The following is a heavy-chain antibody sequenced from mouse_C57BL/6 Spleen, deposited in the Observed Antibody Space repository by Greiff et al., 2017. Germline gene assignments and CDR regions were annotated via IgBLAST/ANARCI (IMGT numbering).Heavy chain of an antibody. Sequence: QVQLQQSGPELVKPGASVKISCKASGYAFSSSWMNWVKQRPGKGLEWIGRIYPGDGDTNYNGKFKGKATLTADKSSSTSYMQLSSLTSEDSAVYFCARNYSSKDYFDYWGQGTTLTVSS. CDR2: IYPGDGDT. CDR1: GYAFSSSW. V-gene: IGHV1-82*01. J-gene: IGHJ2*01. CDR3: ARNYSSKDYFDY. D-gene: IGHD1-1*01.